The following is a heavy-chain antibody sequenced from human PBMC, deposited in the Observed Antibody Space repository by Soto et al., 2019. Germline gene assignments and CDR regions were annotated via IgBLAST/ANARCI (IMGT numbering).Heavy chain of an antibody. J-gene: IGHJ4*02. Sequence: QVQLQQWGAGLLKPSETLSLTCAVYGGSFSSYSWTWIRQSPGKGLGWIGQINHSGSTNYNPSLKSRVAISLLSSTNHFSLELSSVTAADTAVYYCARGLFSENSYSRGWYYFDSWGQGTLVTVSS. CDR3: ARGLFSENSYSRGWYYFDS. CDR1: GGSFSSYS. D-gene: IGHD1-26*01. V-gene: IGHV4-34*01. CDR2: INHSGST.